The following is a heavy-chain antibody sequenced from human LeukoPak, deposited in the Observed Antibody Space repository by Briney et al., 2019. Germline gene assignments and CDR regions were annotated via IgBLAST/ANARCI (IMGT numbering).Heavy chain of an antibody. CDR1: GGSISSGSYY. V-gene: IGHV4-61*02. J-gene: IGHJ6*02. D-gene: IGHD5-12*01. CDR3: ARAFVEIVGNYYYYGMDV. Sequence: PSETLSLTCTVPGGSISSGSYYWSWIRQPAGKGLEWIGRIYTSGSTNYNPSLKSRVTISVDMSKNQFSLNLSSVAAADTAVYYSARAFVEIVGNYYYYGMDVWGQGTTVTVSS. CDR2: IYTSGST.